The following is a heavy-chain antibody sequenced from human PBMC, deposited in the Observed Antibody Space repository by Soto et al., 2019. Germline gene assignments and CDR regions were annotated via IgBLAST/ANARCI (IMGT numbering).Heavy chain of an antibody. V-gene: IGHV4-39*07. J-gene: IGHJ6*02. CDR2: IYYSWST. D-gene: IGHD3-3*01. CDR1: GGSVRSNTYY. CDR3: AVALGSGYYYYYYGMDV. Sequence: NPSETLSLTCSVSGGSVRSNTYYWAWIRQPPGKGLEWIANIYYSWSTYYNPSRKSRVTISVDTSKNQFSLKLSSVTAADTAVYYSAVALGSGYYYYYYGMDVWGQGTTVTVSS.